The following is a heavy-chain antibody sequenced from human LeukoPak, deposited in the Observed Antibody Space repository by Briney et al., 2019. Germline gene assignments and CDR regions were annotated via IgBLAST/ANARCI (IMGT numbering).Heavy chain of an antibody. J-gene: IGHJ4*02. V-gene: IGHV1-69*05. CDR1: GGTFSSYA. CDR3: ARVYYYDSSGSYYFDY. D-gene: IGHD3-22*01. CDR2: INPIFGTA. Sequence: GASVKVSCKASGGTFSSYAISWVRQAPGQGLEWMGRINPIFGTANYAQKFQGRVTITTDESTSTAYMELSSLRSEDTAVYYCARVYYYDSSGSYYFDYWGQGTLVTVSS.